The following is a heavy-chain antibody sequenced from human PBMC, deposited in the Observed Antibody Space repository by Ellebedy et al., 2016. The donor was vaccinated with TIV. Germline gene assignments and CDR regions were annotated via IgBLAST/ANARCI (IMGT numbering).Heavy chain of an antibody. CDR3: TTGDFWSGYPPFDY. D-gene: IGHD3-3*01. CDR1: GFTFNKAW. V-gene: IGHV3-15*07. J-gene: IGHJ4*02. CDR2: IKSKSDGGTT. Sequence: PGGSLRLSCAASGFTFNKAWMNWVRQAPGKGLELVGRIKSKSDGGTTAYAASVKGRFTISRDDSKNTVYPQMNSLKTEDTALYYCTTGDFWSGYPPFDYWGQGTLVTVSS.